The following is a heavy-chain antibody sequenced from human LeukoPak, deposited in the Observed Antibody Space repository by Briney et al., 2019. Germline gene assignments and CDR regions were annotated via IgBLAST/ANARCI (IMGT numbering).Heavy chain of an antibody. D-gene: IGHD3-22*01. J-gene: IGHJ4*02. V-gene: IGHV3-23*01. CDR3: AKADYPRYYYDSSGSNVGGY. CDR2: ITGNGGTT. CDR1: GFSFSNYG. Sequence: GGSLRLSCAASGFSFSNYGMNWVRQAPGKGLEWVSGITGNGGTTYYADSVKGRFTISRDNSKNTLYLQMNSLRAEDTAVYYCAKADYPRYYYDSSGSNVGGYWGQGTLVTVSS.